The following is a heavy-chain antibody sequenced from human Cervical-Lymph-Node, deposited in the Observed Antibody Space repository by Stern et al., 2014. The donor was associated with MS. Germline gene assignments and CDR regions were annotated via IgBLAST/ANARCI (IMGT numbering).Heavy chain of an antibody. D-gene: IGHD1-14*01. V-gene: IGHV3-30*03. J-gene: IGHJ6*02. CDR3: ARHRRPYFFRGNHHYYGMDV. Sequence: VQLVESGGGVVQPGRSLRLSCAASGFTFSSYGMHWVRQAPGKGLEWVTLISYDGSNEYYADSVKGRFTISRDNSKNTVYLQMNSLRPEDTAVYYCARHRRPYFFRGNHHYYGMDVWGQGTRVSVSS. CDR2: ISYDGSNE. CDR1: GFTFSSYG.